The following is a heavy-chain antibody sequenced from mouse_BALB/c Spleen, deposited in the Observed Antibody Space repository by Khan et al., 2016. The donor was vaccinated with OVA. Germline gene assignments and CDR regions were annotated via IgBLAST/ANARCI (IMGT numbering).Heavy chain of an antibody. D-gene: IGHD1-2*01. J-gene: IGHJ3*01. V-gene: IGHV1-77*01. CDR2: ISPGSGDT. Sequence: QVQLQQSGAELARPGASVKLSCKASGYTFTDYYINWVKLRTGQGLEWIGEISPGSGDTYYNERFKGKATLTADKSSSTAYMQLSSLTSEASAAYFCGRRNYVGYTFAYGGQGTLVTVSA. CDR3: GRRNYVGYTFAY. CDR1: GYTFTDYY.